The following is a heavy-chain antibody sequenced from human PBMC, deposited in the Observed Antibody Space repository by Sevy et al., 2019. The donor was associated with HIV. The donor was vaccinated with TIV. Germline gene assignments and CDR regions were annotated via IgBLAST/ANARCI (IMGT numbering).Heavy chain of an antibody. Sequence: SETLSLTCTVSGGSVSSGSYYWSWIRQPPGKGLEWIGYNYYSGSRNYNPSLKSRVTISVDTSKNQFSLKLSSVTAADTAVHYCAGQGYCSGGSCYVALDIWGQGTMVTVSS. D-gene: IGHD2-15*01. J-gene: IGHJ3*02. V-gene: IGHV4-61*01. CDR2: NYYSGSR. CDR3: AGQGYCSGGSCYVALDI. CDR1: GGSVSSGSYY.